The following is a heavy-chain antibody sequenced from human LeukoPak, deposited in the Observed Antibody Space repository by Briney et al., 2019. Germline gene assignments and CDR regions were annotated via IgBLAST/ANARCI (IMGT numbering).Heavy chain of an antibody. CDR2: IRYDGSNK. D-gene: IGHD3-22*01. J-gene: IGHJ4*02. Sequence: GGSLRLSCAASGFTFSSYGMHWVRQAPGKGLEWVAFIRYDGSNKYYADSVKGRFTISRDNSKNTLYLQMDSLRAEDTAVYYCAKDRYYYDSSGYPDYWGQGTLVTVSS. V-gene: IGHV3-30*02. CDR3: AKDRYYYDSSGYPDY. CDR1: GFTFSSYG.